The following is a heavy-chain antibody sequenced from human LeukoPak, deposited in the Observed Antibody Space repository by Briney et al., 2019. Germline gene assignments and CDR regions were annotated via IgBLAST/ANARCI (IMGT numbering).Heavy chain of an antibody. CDR2: INRRGRYK. Sequence: GGSLRLSCAASGFTLSIYSMNWVRQAPGKGLECVSYINRRGRYKYCADSVKGRFTLSRENAKNSLYLQINSLRGEHTAMYLCASGDYRSSFSYFYGMDVWGKGATATVS. CDR1: GFTLSIYS. CDR3: ASGDYRSSFSYFYGMDV. V-gene: IGHV3-21*01. J-gene: IGHJ6*01. D-gene: IGHD6-13*01.